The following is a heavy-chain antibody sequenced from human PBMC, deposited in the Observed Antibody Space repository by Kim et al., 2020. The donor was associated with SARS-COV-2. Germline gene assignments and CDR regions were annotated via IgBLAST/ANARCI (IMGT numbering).Heavy chain of an antibody. CDR2: IYYSGST. CDR1: GGSISSGGYY. CDR3: ARAHVPGGALVWSSVDY. Sequence: SETLSLTCTVSGGSISSGGYYWSWIRQHPGKGLEWIGYIYYSGSTYYNPSLKSRVTISVDTSKNQFSPKLSSVTAADTAVYYCARAHVPGGALVWSSVDYWGQGTLVTVSS. J-gene: IGHJ4*02. V-gene: IGHV4-31*03. D-gene: IGHD5-18*01.